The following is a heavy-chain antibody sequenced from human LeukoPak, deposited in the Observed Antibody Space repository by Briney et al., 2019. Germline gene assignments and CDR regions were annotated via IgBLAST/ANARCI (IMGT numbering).Heavy chain of an antibody. CDR3: ATLLPGV. Sequence: GGSLRLSCVASGFTISNYWMHWVRQAPGKGLVWVSRINSDGSITTYADSVKGRFTISRDNAKNTMYLQMNSPRDEDTAVYYCATLLPGVWGQGTLVTVSS. CDR2: INSDGSIT. J-gene: IGHJ4*02. CDR1: GFTISNYW. V-gene: IGHV3-74*01. D-gene: IGHD1-26*01.